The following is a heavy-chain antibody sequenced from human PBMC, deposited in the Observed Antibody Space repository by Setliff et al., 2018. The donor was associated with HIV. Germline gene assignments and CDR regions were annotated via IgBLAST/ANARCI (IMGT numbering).Heavy chain of an antibody. Sequence: GASVKVSCKASGYTFTSYDINWVRQATGQGLEWMGWMNPESGNTGYAQKLQGRVTITRDTSASTAYMELSSLRSEDTAVYYCARQHQMVLGYWGQGTLVTVSS. CDR2: MNPESGNT. V-gene: IGHV1-8*01. CDR3: ARQHQMVLGY. J-gene: IGHJ4*02. D-gene: IGHD2-8*01. CDR1: GYTFTSYD.